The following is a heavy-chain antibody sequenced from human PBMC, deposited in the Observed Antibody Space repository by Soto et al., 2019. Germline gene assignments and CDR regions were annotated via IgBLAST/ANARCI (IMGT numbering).Heavy chain of an antibody. CDR2: IYSGGYT. CDR3: ARGAGTYMDV. CDR1: GFTVSSNY. V-gene: IGHV3-66*01. D-gene: IGHD1-1*01. Sequence: PSETLRLSCAASGFTVSSNYMTWVRQAPGKGLEWVSVIYSGGYTYYADSVKGRFTISRDNSKNTLYLQMNSLRAEDTAVYYCARGAGTYMDVWGKGTTVTVSS. J-gene: IGHJ6*03.